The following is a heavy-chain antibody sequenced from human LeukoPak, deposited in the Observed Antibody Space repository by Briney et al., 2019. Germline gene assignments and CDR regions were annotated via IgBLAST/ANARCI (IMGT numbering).Heavy chain of an antibody. CDR1: GGSFSGYY. Sequence: PSETLSLTCAVYGGSFSGYYWSWIRQPPGKGLEWIGEINHSGSTNYNPSLKSRVTISVDTSKNQFSLKLSSVTAADTAVYYCARGRTTYYYDSSGYYPYFDYWGQGTLVTVSS. CDR2: INHSGST. CDR3: ARGRTTYYYDSSGYYPYFDY. D-gene: IGHD3-22*01. J-gene: IGHJ4*02. V-gene: IGHV4-34*01.